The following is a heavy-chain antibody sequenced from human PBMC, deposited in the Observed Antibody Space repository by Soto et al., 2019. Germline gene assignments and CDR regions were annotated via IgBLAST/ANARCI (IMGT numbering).Heavy chain of an antibody. V-gene: IGHV3-30*18. CDR2: IAYDGSNT. CDR3: AKAGEDGGHSGPLGS. CDR1: GFSFSNYG. J-gene: IGHJ5*02. Sequence: GGSLRLSCAASGFSFSNYGMHWVRQAPGRGLGWLAVIAYDGSNTYYADSVKGRFSVSRDNSKNTLYLQMNGLRPDDTAVYCCAKAGEDGGHSGPLGSWGQGTLVTVSS. D-gene: IGHD2-21*02.